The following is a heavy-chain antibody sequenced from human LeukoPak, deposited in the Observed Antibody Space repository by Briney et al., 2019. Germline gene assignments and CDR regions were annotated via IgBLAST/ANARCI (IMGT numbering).Heavy chain of an antibody. J-gene: IGHJ4*02. V-gene: IGHV4-61*02. D-gene: IGHD2-15*01. CDR1: GGSISSGSYY. Sequence: SQTLSLTCTVSGGSISSGSYYWSWIRQPAGKGLEWIGRIYTSGSTNYNPSLKSRVTISVDTSKNQFSLKLSSVTAADTAVYYCARNGHYSLDYWGQGTLVTVPS. CDR2: IYTSGST. CDR3: ARNGHYSLDY.